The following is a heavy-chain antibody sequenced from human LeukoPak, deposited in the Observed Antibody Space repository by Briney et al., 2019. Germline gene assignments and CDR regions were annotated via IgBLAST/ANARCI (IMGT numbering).Heavy chain of an antibody. Sequence: ASGKFSSIAFGYSVTSYVINWVRQATGHGLEWRGWVKTISGETGITPRFQGRVTPSRDTSTGTAYMGMWSLRSEETRVYYSAREYFDTRGYVSYNYGLNVCGRGTIVTASS. D-gene: IGHD3-22*01. J-gene: IGHJ6*02. V-gene: IGHV1-8*01. CDR1: GYSVTSYV. CDR3: AREYFDTRGYVSYNYGLNV. CDR2: VKTISGET.